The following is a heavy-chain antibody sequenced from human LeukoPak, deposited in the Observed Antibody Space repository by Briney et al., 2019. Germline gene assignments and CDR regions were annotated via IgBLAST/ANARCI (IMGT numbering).Heavy chain of an antibody. CDR2: INHSGST. Sequence: PSETLSLTCAVYGGSFSGYYWSWIRQPPGKGLEWIGEINHSGSTNYNPSLKSRVTISVDTSKNQFSLKLNSVTAADTAVYYCARRRAEGGSNGHYNWFDPWGQGTLVTVSS. V-gene: IGHV4-34*01. D-gene: IGHD6-13*01. J-gene: IGHJ5*02. CDR1: GGSFSGYY. CDR3: ARRRAEGGSNGHYNWFDP.